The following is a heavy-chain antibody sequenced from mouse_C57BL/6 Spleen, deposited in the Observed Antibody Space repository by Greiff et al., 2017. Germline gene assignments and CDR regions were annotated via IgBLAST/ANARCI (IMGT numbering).Heavy chain of an antibody. V-gene: IGHV14-3*01. CDR2: IDPANGNT. D-gene: IGHD1-1*01. J-gene: IGHJ2*01. CDR1: GFHIKNTY. Sequence: VQLQQSVAELVRPGASVKLSCTASGFHIKNTYMHWVKQRPEQGLEWIGRIDPANGNTKYAPKFQGKATITADTSSNTAYLQLSSLTSEDTAIYYCASITTSDYWGQGTTLTVSS. CDR3: ASITTSDY.